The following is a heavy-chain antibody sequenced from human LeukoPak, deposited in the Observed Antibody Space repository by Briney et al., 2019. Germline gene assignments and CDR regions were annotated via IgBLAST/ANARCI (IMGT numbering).Heavy chain of an antibody. CDR3: ARDRAAGDYFDY. CDR2: IYTSGST. J-gene: IGHJ4*02. Sequence: SETLSLTCTVSGGXISSYYWSWIRQPAGKGQEWIGRIYTSGSTNYNPSLKSRVTMSVDTSKDQFSLKLSSVTAADTAVYYCARDRAAGDYFDYWGQGTLVTVSS. CDR1: GGXISSYY. D-gene: IGHD6-13*01. V-gene: IGHV4-4*07.